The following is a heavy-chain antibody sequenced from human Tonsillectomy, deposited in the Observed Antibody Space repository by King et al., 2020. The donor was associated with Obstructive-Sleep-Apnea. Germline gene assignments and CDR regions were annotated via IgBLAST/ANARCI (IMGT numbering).Heavy chain of an antibody. CDR2: IDWDDDK. CDR3: AGNGDEPNWFDP. J-gene: IGHJ5*02. V-gene: IGHV2-70*11. CDR1: GFSLSTSGMC. Sequence: VTLKESGPALVKPTQTLTLTCTFSGFSLSTSGMCVSWIRQPPGKALEWLARIDWDDDKYYSTSLKTRLTISKDTSKNQVVLTMTNMYPVDSATYYCAGNGDEPNWFDPWGQGTLVTVSS.